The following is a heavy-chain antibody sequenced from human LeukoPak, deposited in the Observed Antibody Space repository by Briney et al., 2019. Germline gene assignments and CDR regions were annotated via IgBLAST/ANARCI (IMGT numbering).Heavy chain of an antibody. Sequence: LSGGSLRLSCGASGFTFSSFGMHWVRQAPGKGLESVAIISYDGSYKYFADSVKGRFTISRDNSNNTLFLHMNSLRPEDTAIYYCAKDTWYMWNFGGSIDYWGQGILVTVSS. CDR2: ISYDGSYK. CDR1: GFTFSSFG. J-gene: IGHJ4*02. D-gene: IGHD1-7*01. V-gene: IGHV3-30*18. CDR3: AKDTWYMWNFGGSIDY.